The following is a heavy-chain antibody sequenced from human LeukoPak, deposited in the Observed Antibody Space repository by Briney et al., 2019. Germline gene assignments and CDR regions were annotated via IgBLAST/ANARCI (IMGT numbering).Heavy chain of an antibody. D-gene: IGHD3-3*01. Sequence: ASVKVSCKASGGTFSSYTISWVRQAPGQGLEWMGRIIPILGIANYAQKFQGRVTITADKSTSTAYMELSSLRSEDTAVYYCARDDREWLSFYYYYYVDVWGKGTTVTVSS. J-gene: IGHJ6*03. CDR3: ARDDREWLSFYYYYYVDV. CDR1: GGTFSSYT. V-gene: IGHV1-69*04. CDR2: IIPILGIA.